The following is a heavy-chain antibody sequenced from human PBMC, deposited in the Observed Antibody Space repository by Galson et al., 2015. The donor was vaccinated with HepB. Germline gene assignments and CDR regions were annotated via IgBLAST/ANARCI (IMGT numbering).Heavy chain of an antibody. CDR3: ATYPGITGTTGY. CDR2: IYYSGST. J-gene: IGHJ4*02. V-gene: IGHV4-39*01. D-gene: IGHD1-7*01. CDR1: GGSISSSSYY. Sequence: SETLSLTCTVSGGSISSSSYYWGWIRQPPGTGLEWIGSIYYSGSTYYNPSLKSRVTISVDTSKNQFSLKLSSVTAADTAVYYCATYPGITGTTGYWGQGTLVTVSS.